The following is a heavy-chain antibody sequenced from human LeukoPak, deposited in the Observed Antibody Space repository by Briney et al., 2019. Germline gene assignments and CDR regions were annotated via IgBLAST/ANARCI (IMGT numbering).Heavy chain of an antibody. D-gene: IGHD6-19*01. CDR1: GGTFSSYA. CDR2: IIPIFGTA. V-gene: IGHV1-69*06. Sequence: GASVKVSCKTSGGTFSSYAISWVRQAPGHGLEWMGGIIPIFGTANYAQKFQGRVTITADKSTSTAYMELSSLRSEDTAVYYCASGPLRWLVLLNWGQGTLVTVSS. J-gene: IGHJ4*02. CDR3: ASGPLRWLVLLN.